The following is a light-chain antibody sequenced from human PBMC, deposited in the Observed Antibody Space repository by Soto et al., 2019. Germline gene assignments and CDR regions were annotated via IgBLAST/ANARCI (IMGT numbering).Light chain of an antibody. Sequence: QTVVTQEPSLTVSPGGTVTLTCGSSTGTVTSGHYPYWFQLKPGQAPRTLLYDINNKHSWTPARFSGSLLGGKAALTLSGXXXXXXGDYYCLLSYSGPSIFGGGT. CDR2: DIN. CDR1: TGTVTSGHY. V-gene: IGLV7-46*01. CDR3: LLSYSGPSI. J-gene: IGLJ7*01.